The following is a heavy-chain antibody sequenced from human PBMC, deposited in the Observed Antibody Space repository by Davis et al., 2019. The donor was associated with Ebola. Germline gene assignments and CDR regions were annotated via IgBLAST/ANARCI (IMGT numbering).Heavy chain of an antibody. CDR2: ISAYNGNT. CDR3: ARSITMIVVGYFDY. CDR1: VYTFTSYG. D-gene: IGHD3-22*01. J-gene: IGHJ4*02. V-gene: IGHV1-18*01. Sequence: ASVKVSCKASVYTFTSYGMSWVRQAPGQGLEWMGWISAYNGNTNYAQKLQGRVTMTTDTSTSTAYMELRSLRSDDTAVYYCARSITMIVVGYFDYWGQGTLVTVSS.